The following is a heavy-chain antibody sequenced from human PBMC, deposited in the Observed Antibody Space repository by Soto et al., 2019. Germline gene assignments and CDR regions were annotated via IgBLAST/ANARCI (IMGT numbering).Heavy chain of an antibody. Sequence: GGSLRLSCAASGFTFSSYAMSWVRQAPGKGLEWVSAISGSGGSTYYADSVKGRFTISRDNSKNTLYLQMNSLRAEDTAVYYCARRRGERSRYYGMDVWGQGTTVTVSS. CDR1: GFTFSSYA. V-gene: IGHV3-23*01. CDR2: ISGSGGST. J-gene: IGHJ6*02. CDR3: ARRRGERSRYYGMDV.